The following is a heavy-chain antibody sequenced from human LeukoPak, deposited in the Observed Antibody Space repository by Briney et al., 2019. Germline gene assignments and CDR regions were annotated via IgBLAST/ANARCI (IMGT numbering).Heavy chain of an antibody. Sequence: SVKVSCKASGYTFTSYYMHWVRQAPGQGLEWMGGIIPIFGTANYAQKFQGRVTITADESTSTAYMELSSLRSEDTAVYYCARVLWGGNEGFDYWGQGTLVTVSS. CDR1: GYTFTSYY. V-gene: IGHV1-69*13. J-gene: IGHJ4*02. CDR3: ARVLWGGNEGFDY. CDR2: IIPIFGTA. D-gene: IGHD4-23*01.